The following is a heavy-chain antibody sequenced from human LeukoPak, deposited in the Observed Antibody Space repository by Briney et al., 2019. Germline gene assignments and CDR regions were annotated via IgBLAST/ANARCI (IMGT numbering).Heavy chain of an antibody. D-gene: IGHD3-16*01. CDR1: GYSISSGYY. J-gene: IGHJ4*02. V-gene: IGHV4-38-2*02. CDR3: ARGGGISGPFDY. Sequence: SETLSLTCTVSGYSISSGYYWGWIRQPPGKGLEWIGSIYHSGSTYYNPSLKSRVTISVDTSKNQFSLKLSSVTATDTAVYYCARGGGISGPFDYWGQGTLVTVSS. CDR2: IYHSGST.